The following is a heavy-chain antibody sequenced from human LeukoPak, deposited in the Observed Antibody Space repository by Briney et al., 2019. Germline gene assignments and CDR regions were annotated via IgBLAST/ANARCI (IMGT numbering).Heavy chain of an antibody. CDR2: IHTNGNT. CDR3: AYGGYPLSY. Sequence: PGGSLRLSCAASGLTVSSNYWNWVRQPPGKGLEWISLIHTNGNTQYANSVKGRFTFSRDNSKNTLYLQMNSLRAEDTAVYYCAYGGYPLSYWGQGTLVTVSS. D-gene: IGHD4-17*01. J-gene: IGHJ4*02. CDR1: GLTVSSNY. V-gene: IGHV3-66*01.